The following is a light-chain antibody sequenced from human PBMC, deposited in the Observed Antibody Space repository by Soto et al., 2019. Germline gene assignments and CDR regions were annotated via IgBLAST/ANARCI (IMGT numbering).Light chain of an antibody. CDR1: SSDVGGYNY. CDR2: DVS. J-gene: IGLJ1*01. V-gene: IGLV2-14*01. CDR3: SSYTSSSTVYV. Sequence: QSVLTQPASVSGSPGQSITISCTGTSSDVGGYNYVSWYQQHPGKAPKLMIYDVSNRPSGVSNRFSGSKSGNTASLTISGLQAEDEADYSCSSYTSSSTVYVFGTGTKVTVL.